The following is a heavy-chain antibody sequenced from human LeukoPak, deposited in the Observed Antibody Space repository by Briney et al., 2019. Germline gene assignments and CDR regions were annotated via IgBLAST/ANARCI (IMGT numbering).Heavy chain of an antibody. CDR3: AKDTRQYSTSGEFDY. J-gene: IGHJ4*02. Sequence: PGGSLRLSCAASGFTFDDYAMQWVRQAPGKGLEWVSGISWNSGSIGYADSVKGRFTISRDNAKNSLYLQMNSLRAEDMALYYCAKDTRQYSTSGEFDYWGQGTLVTVSS. V-gene: IGHV3-9*03. D-gene: IGHD6-6*01. CDR1: GFTFDDYA. CDR2: ISWNSGSI.